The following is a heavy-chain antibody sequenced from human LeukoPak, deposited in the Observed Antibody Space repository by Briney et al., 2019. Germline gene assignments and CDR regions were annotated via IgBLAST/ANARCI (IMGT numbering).Heavy chain of an antibody. J-gene: IGHJ4*02. CDR2: IHHSGST. CDR1: GYSISSGYY. D-gene: IGHD1-26*01. Sequence: SETLSLTCAVSGYSISSGYYWGWTRQPPGKGLEWIGTIHHSGSTYYNPSLKSRVTISEDTSKNQFSLKLSSVTAADTAVYYCARGATTAFHFDYWGQGTLVTVSS. V-gene: IGHV4-38-2*01. CDR3: ARGATTAFHFDY.